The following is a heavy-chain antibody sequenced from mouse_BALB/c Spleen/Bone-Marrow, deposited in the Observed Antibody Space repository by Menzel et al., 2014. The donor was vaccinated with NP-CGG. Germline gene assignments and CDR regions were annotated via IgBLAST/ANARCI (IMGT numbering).Heavy chain of an antibody. Sequence: VQLQQPGAELVKPGASVKLSCTASGFNIKDTYMHWVKQRPEQGLEWIGRIDPASGNTKYDPKFQGKATITADTSSNTAYLQLSSLTSEDIAVYYCASYYYGSSRFAYWGQGTLVTVSA. V-gene: IGHV14-3*02. CDR2: IDPASGNT. J-gene: IGHJ3*01. CDR1: GFNIKDTY. CDR3: ASYYYGSSRFAY. D-gene: IGHD1-1*01.